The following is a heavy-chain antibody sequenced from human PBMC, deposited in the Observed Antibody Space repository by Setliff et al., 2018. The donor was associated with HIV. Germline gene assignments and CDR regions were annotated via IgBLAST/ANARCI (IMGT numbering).Heavy chain of an antibody. CDR3: AAVPWGHSSLIIDH. D-gene: IGHD3-16*01. V-gene: IGHV3-7*01. Sequence: GGSLRLSCAASGFTFSDYWMIWVRQTPGKGLEWVANINKDGSIIHYADSVKGRFTISRDNAKNSVYLQMHSLRVEDTAVYYCAAVPWGHSSLIIDHWGQGTPVTVSS. CDR2: INKDGSII. CDR1: GFTFSDYW. J-gene: IGHJ4*02.